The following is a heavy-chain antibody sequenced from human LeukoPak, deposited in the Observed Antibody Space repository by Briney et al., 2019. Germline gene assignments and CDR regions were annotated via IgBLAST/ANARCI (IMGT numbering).Heavy chain of an antibody. J-gene: IGHJ4*02. V-gene: IGHV3-9*01. CDR3: AKGATVTTFDY. CDR2: ISWNSGSI. Sequence: PGGSLRLSCAASGFTFDDYAMHWVRQAPGKGLEWVSGISWNSGSIGYADSVKSRFTISRDNAKNSLYLQMNSLRAEDTALYYCAKGATVTTFDYWGQGTLATVSS. D-gene: IGHD4-17*01. CDR1: GFTFDDYA.